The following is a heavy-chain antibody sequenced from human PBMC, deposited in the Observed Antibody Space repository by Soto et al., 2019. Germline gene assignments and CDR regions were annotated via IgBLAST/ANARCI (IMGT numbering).Heavy chain of an antibody. D-gene: IGHD6-25*01. J-gene: IGHJ6*03. CDR2: ISGTNGRA. CDR1: GFTFSNYA. V-gene: IGHV3-23*01. Sequence: GGSLRLSCVASGFTFSNYAMSWVRQAPGKGLEWVSVISGTNGRAYYADSVKGRFTISRDNSKNTLYLQMNSLRAEDTALYYCAKGSASSYSYMDVWGKGTTVTVSS. CDR3: AKGSASSYSYMDV.